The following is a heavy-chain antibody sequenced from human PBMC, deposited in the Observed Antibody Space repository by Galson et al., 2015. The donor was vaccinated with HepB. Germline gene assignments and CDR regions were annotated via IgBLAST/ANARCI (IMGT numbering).Heavy chain of an antibody. CDR3: ARGKAYSTSCVFRC. D-gene: IGHD6-13*01. J-gene: IGHJ4*02. Sequence: SLRLSCAASGFIFSKYAMHWVRQAPGKGLEWVALISHDGTNTYYADSVKGRFTFSRDNSENTLYLEMNSLRVEDTAVYFCARGKAYSTSCVFRCWGQGTLVTVSS. CDR1: GFIFSKYA. CDR2: ISHDGTNT. V-gene: IGHV3-30*04.